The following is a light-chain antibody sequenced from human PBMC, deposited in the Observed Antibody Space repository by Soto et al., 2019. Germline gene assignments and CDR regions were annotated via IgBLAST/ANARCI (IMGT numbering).Light chain of an antibody. Sequence: EIVMTQSPPSLTVTPGEPASISCRSSQRLLHSNGNNFLDWYLQKPGQSPQLLIYLCFNRASGVPGRVSGSGAGTDFTLKISRVEAEDVGVYYCMQALQTPYTFGQGTKLEIK. CDR1: QRLLHSNGNNF. V-gene: IGKV2-28*01. CDR3: MQALQTPYT. J-gene: IGKJ2*01. CDR2: LCF.